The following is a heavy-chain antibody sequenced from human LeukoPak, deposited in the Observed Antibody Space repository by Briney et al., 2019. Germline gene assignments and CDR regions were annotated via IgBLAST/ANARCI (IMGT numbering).Heavy chain of an antibody. Sequence: PSETLSLTCTVSGGSTSSSSYYWGWIRQPPGKGLEWIGSIYYSGSTYYNPSLKSRVTISVDTSKNQFSLKLSSVTAADTAVYYCARRRWMRYYYYMDVWGKRTTVTVSS. CDR1: GGSTSSSSYY. D-gene: IGHD4-23*01. J-gene: IGHJ6*03. CDR3: ARRRWMRYYYYMDV. CDR2: IYYSGST. V-gene: IGHV4-39*01.